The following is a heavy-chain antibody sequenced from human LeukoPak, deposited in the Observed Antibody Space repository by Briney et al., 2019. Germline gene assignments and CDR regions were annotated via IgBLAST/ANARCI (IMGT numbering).Heavy chain of an antibody. CDR1: GFTFSSYA. Sequence: GGSLRLSCAASGFTFSSYAMSWVRQAPGEGLEWVSAISGSGGSTYYADSVKGRFTISRDNSKNTLYLQMNSLRAEDTAVYYCAKDLSYSSGWYGFDYWGQGTLVTVSS. V-gene: IGHV3-23*01. CDR2: ISGSGGST. J-gene: IGHJ4*02. D-gene: IGHD6-19*01. CDR3: AKDLSYSSGWYGFDY.